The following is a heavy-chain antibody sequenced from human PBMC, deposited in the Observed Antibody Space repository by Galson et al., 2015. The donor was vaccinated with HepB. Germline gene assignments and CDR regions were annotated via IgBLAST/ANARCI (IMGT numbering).Heavy chain of an antibody. V-gene: IGHV3-74*01. J-gene: IGHJ6*04. D-gene: IGHD2-2*01. CDR3: AKGCTSQSSGV. Sequence: SLRLSCAASGFTFSSYWMHWVRQAPGKGLVWVSRINSDGSSTSYADSVKGRFTISRDNAKNTLYLQMNSLRAEDAAVYHCAKGCTSQSSGVWGKGTTVTVSS. CDR1: GFTFSSYW. CDR2: INSDGSST.